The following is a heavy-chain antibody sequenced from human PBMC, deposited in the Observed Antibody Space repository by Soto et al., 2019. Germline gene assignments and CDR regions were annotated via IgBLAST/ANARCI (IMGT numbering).Heavy chain of an antibody. Sequence: PGGSLRLSCAASGFTFSSYSMNWVRQAPGKGLEWVSSISTSSDYIYYADSVKGRFTISRDNAKNSLYLQMNSLRAEDTAVYYCANHEAADTFSDYYGMYVWGQGTMVTVSS. CDR3: ANHEAADTFSDYYGMYV. CDR1: GFTFSSYS. V-gene: IGHV3-21*01. J-gene: IGHJ6*02. D-gene: IGHD6-13*01. CDR2: ISTSSDYI.